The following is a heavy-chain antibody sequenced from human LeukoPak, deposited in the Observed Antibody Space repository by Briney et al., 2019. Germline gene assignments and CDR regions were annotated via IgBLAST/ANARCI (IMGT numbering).Heavy chain of an antibody. CDR3: ATGYSYGPYDY. CDR1: GYTFTSYD. D-gene: IGHD5-18*01. V-gene: IGHV1-8*02. J-gene: IGHJ4*02. CDR2: MNPNSGNT. Sequence: ASVKVSCKASGYTFTSYDINWVRRATGQGLEWMGWMNPNSGNTGYAQKFQGRVTMTRDTSISTAYMELSRLRSDDTAVYYCATGYSYGPYDYWGQGTLVTVSS.